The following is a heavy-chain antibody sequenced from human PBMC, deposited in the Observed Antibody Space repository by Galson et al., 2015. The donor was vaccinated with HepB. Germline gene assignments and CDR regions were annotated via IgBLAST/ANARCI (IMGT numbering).Heavy chain of an antibody. D-gene: IGHD4-17*01. CDR3: ARPKYYGDYDGDWYFDL. CDR1: GGSITSSNW. CDR2: IYHSGST. V-gene: IGHV4-4*02. J-gene: IGHJ2*01. Sequence: ETLSLTCAVSGGSITSSNWWSWVRQPPGKGLGWIGEIYHSGSTNYKPSLKRRVTMSVDKSKNQFSLKLSSVTAADTAVYYCARPKYYGDYDGDWYFDLWGRGTLVTVSS.